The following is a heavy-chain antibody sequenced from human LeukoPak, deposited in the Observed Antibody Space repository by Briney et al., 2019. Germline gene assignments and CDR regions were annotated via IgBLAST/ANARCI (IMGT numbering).Heavy chain of an antibody. CDR1: GFTFSSYW. D-gene: IGHD1-26*01. V-gene: IGHV3-7*01. CDR3: ARDLTVGPTTDYFDY. CDR2: IKQDGSEK. J-gene: IGHJ4*02. Sequence: GGSLRLSCAASGFTFSSYWMSWVRQALGKGLEWVANIKQDGSEKYDVDSVKGRFTISRDNAKNSLYLQMNSLRAEDTAVYYCARDLTVGPTTDYFDYWGQGTLVTVSS.